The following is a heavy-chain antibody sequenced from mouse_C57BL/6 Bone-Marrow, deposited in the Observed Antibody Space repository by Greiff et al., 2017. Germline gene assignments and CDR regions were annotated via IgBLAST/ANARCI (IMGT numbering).Heavy chain of an antibody. CDR3: ARRVRGFAD. CDR1: GFTFSSYG. Sequence: EVKVVESGGDLVKPGGSLKLSCAASGFTFSSYGMSWVRQTPDKRLEWVATISSGGSYTYYPASVKGRFTISRDNAKNTLYLQMSSLKSEDTAMYYCARRVRGFADWGQGTLVTVSA. CDR2: ISSGGSYT. J-gene: IGHJ3*01. V-gene: IGHV5-6*02.